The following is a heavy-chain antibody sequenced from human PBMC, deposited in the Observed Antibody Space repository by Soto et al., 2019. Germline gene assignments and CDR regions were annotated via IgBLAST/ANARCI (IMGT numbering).Heavy chain of an antibody. Sequence: QVQLVHSGAEVKKPGSSVKVSCKSSGGTYSPYTINWVRQAPGQGLEWMGRIIPFLGVTNYGLKFQARVTITADKATNAAYMEQRGLRFEDTAVYYCARDWEISVSTWSFGGFWGRGTLVTVSS. J-gene: IGHJ4*02. V-gene: IGHV1-69*04. CDR3: ARDWEISVSTWSFGGF. D-gene: IGHD3-10*01. CDR2: IIPFLGVT. CDR1: GGTYSPYT.